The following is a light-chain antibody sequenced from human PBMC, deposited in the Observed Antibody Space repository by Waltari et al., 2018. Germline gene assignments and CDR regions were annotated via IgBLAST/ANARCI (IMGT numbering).Light chain of an antibody. V-gene: IGKV1-5*01. CDR1: QNINTY. Sequence: DIQMTQSPSTLSASVGDRVTITCRASQNINTYLAWYQHKPGKAPKLLIYGGSTLESGVPLRFSGSGSGTEFTLTISSLQPDDFATYYCQQRSNWPPTFGGGTKVEIK. J-gene: IGKJ4*01. CDR2: GGS. CDR3: QQRSNWPPT.